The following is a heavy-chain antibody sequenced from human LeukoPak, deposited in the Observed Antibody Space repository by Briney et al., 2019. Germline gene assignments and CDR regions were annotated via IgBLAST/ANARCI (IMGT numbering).Heavy chain of an antibody. Sequence: ASVKVSCKASGGTFSTYAISWVRQAPGQGLEWMGGIVPIFGKPSYAQKFQGRVTITADTSTSTVYMELSSLRSDDTAVYYCARGKLLDTFDIWGQGTMVAVSS. CDR2: IVPIFGKP. CDR3: ARGKLLDTFDI. D-gene: IGHD3-10*01. J-gene: IGHJ3*02. CDR1: GGTFSTYA. V-gene: IGHV1-69*06.